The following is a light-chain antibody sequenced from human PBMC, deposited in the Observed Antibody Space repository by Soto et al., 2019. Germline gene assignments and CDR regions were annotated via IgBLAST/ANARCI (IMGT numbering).Light chain of an antibody. CDR1: QSVSSIY. CDR2: GAS. Sequence: EIVLTQSPGTLSLSPGERATLSCRASQSVSSIYLAWYQQKPGQAPRLLIYGASSRATGIPDRFSGSGSGTRFPLTNSRLEAEDFAVYYCQQYGSSPPYTFGQGTKLEIK. J-gene: IGKJ2*01. CDR3: QQYGSSPPYT. V-gene: IGKV3-20*01.